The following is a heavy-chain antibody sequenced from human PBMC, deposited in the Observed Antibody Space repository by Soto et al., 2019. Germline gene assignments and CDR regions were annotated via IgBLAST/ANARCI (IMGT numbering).Heavy chain of an antibody. V-gene: IGHV1-69*13. CDR2: IIPIFGTA. Sequence: SVKVSCKASGGTSSSYAISWVRQAPGRGLEWMGGIIPIFGTANYAQKFQGRVTITADESKSIAYLQLNSLQSEDTGVYYCTRYTYTSRYSYFGMDVWGHGTTVTVSS. CDR1: GGTSSSYA. D-gene: IGHD2-2*01. CDR3: TRYTYTSRYSYFGMDV. J-gene: IGHJ6*02.